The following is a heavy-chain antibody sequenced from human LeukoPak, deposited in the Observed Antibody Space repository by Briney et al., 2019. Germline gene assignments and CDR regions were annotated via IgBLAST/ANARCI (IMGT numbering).Heavy chain of an antibody. CDR1: GYTFTGYY. CDR2: INPNSGGT. D-gene: IGHD2-2*01. J-gene: IGHJ5*02. CDR3: ARAWGIVVVPAAIHWFDP. Sequence: ASVKVSCKASGYTFTGYYMHWVRQAPGQGLEWMGWINPNSGGTNYAQKFQGRVTMTRDTSISTAYMELSRLRSDDTAVYYCARAWGIVVVPAAIHWFDPWGQGTLVTVSS. V-gene: IGHV1-2*02.